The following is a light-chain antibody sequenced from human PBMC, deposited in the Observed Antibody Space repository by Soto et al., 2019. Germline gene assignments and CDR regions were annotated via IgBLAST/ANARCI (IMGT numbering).Light chain of an antibody. V-gene: IGKV3-20*01. CDR3: QQYDT. J-gene: IGKJ2*01. CDR2: GAS. Sequence: IVVTQSPATLSVSPGERAALSCRASQGVGSNLAWYQQRPGQAPRLLLYGASSRATGIPDRFTGSGSGTDFTLTISRLEPEDFAVYYCQQYDTFGQGTKLEIK. CDR1: QGVGSN.